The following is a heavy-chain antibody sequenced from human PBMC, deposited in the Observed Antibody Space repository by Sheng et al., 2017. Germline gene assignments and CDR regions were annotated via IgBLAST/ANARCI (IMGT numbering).Heavy chain of an antibody. CDR1: GFTFSGYV. Sequence: EVQVVESGGGLVQPGGSLRLSCAASGFTFSGYVMTWVRQAPGKGLEWVSNIIGSGAETYYADSVKGRFTISRDNSRNTLSLQMNYLRAEDTAVYYCAKGKWNNVQGPIDYWGQGTLVTVSS. D-gene: IGHD1-1*01. CDR3: AKGKWNNVQGPIDY. CDR2: IIGSGAET. V-gene: IGHV3-23*04. J-gene: IGHJ4*02.